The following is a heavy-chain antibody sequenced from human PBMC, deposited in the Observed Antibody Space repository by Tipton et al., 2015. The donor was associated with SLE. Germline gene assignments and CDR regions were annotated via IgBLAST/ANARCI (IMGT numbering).Heavy chain of an antibody. V-gene: IGHV4-39*07. CDR2: IYYSGGT. J-gene: IGHJ4*02. CDR1: GGSISSSSYY. Sequence: TLSLTCTVSGGSISSSSYYWGWIRQPPGKGLEWIGSIYYSGGTYYNPSLQSRVTISVDTSKNQFSLKLSSVTAADTAVYYCARRPNYYDSSGYLYWGQGTLVTVSS. CDR3: ARRPNYYDSSGYLY. D-gene: IGHD3-22*01.